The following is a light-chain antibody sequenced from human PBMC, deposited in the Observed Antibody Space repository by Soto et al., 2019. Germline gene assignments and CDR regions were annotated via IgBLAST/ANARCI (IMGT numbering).Light chain of an antibody. CDR3: QKYDNLPLN. Sequence: DIQMTQSPSTLAASVGDRVTITCRASQTISSWLAWYQQKPGKAPKLLIYDASNLETGVPSRFSGSGSGTDFTFTISSLQPEDIATYYCQKYDNLPLNCGGGNKGDIK. CDR2: DAS. V-gene: IGKV1-33*01. J-gene: IGKJ4*01. CDR1: QTISSW.